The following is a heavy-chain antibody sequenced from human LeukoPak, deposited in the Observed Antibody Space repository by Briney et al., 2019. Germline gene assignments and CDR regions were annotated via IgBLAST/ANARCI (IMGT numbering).Heavy chain of an antibody. CDR3: ANNSYGYYFDY. Sequence: SETLSLTCTVSGGSISSGSYYWSWIRQPAGKGLEWIGRIYTSGSTNYNPALKSRVTISVDTSKNQFSLKLSSETAADTDLYYYANNSYGYYFDYWGQGTLVTVSS. CDR2: IYTSGST. D-gene: IGHD5-18*01. V-gene: IGHV4-61*02. CDR1: GGSISSGSYY. J-gene: IGHJ4*02.